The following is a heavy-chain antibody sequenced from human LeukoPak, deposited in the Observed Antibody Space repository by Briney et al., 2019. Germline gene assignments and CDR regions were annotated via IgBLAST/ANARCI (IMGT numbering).Heavy chain of an antibody. CDR3: VRGASYWYGVDY. CDR2: MNGDGSTI. Sequence: GGSLRPSCGASGFTFSDSWMHWVRQVPGKGLVWVSYMNGDGSTISHADSVKGRFTMSRDNAKNTLHLQMNSLGDDDTAVYFCVRGASYWYGVDYWGRGTLVTVSS. D-gene: IGHD2-8*02. J-gene: IGHJ4*02. V-gene: IGHV3-74*01. CDR1: GFTFSDSW.